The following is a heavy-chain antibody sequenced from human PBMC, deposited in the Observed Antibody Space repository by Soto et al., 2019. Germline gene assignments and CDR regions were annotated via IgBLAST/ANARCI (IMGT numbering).Heavy chain of an antibody. CDR1: GGTFSSYS. J-gene: IGHJ4*02. D-gene: IGHD1-26*01. V-gene: IGHV1-69*01. CDR2: IIPIFGTA. Sequence: QVQLVQSGAEVKKPGSSVKVSCKASGGTFSSYSINWVRQAPGQGLEWMGEIIPIFGTAKYAQKFQGRVTITADESTSTAYMELSSLRSEDTAVYYCARDGGRHSGGLDYWGQGTLVTVSS. CDR3: ARDGGRHSGGLDY.